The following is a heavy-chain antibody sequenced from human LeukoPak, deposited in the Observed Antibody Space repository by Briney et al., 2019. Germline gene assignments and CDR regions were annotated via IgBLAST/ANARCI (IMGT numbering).Heavy chain of an antibody. CDR1: GYTLTSFD. V-gene: IGHV1-8*01. CDR2: MNPNSGNT. D-gene: IGHD6-6*01. J-gene: IGHJ4*02. Sequence: GASVKVSCKASGYTLTSFDINWVRQAAGQGLEWMGWMNPNSGNTGYAQKFQGRVTFTRDTSVSTAYMELSSLRSEDTAVYYCARPSPFYDSSNAFDYWGQGTLITVSS. CDR3: ARPSPFYDSSNAFDY.